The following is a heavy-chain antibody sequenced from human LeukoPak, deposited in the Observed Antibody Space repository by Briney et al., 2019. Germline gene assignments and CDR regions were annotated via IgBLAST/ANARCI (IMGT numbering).Heavy chain of an antibody. CDR3: ARDFDYADAFDI. CDR2: IYYSGST. J-gene: IGHJ3*02. CDR1: GGSISSYY. D-gene: IGHD3-9*01. V-gene: IGHV4-59*01. Sequence: SETLSLTCTVSGGSISSYYWSWIRQPPGEGLEWIGYIYYSGSTNYNPSLKSRVTISVDTSKNQFSLKLSSVTAADTAVYYCARDFDYADAFDIWGQGTMATVSS.